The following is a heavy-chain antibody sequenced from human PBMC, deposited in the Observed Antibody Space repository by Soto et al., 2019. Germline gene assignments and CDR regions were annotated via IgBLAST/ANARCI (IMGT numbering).Heavy chain of an antibody. D-gene: IGHD3-10*01. Sequence: VASVKVSCKASGYTFTSYYMHWLRQAPGQGLEWMGMLNPSGGATKYAQKFQGRVTVTSDSSTSTVYMELSSLRSEDTAVYHCARAFAGLLVPYYYYGMDVWGQGTTVTVSS. CDR3: ARAFAGLLVPYYYYGMDV. J-gene: IGHJ6*02. CDR2: LNPSGGAT. V-gene: IGHV1-46*01. CDR1: GYTFTSYY.